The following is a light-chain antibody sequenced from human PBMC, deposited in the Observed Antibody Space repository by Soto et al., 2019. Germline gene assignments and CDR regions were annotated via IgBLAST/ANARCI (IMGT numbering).Light chain of an antibody. CDR2: AAS. CDR3: QQANSFPFT. J-gene: IGKJ3*01. CDR1: QIIGTW. V-gene: IGKV1-12*02. Sequence: DIQMTQSPSSVSASIGDRVTITCRASQIIGTWLAWYQQKPGKAPTLLIYAASRLQSGVPSRFSGSGSGTDFTLTITSLQADDSATYYCQQANSFPFTFGPGTIVHVK.